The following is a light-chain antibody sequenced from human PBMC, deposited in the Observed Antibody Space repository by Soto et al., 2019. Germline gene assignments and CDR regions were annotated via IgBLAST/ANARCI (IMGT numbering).Light chain of an antibody. CDR1: QSVSSSY. J-gene: IGKJ2*01. CDR2: GAS. Sequence: EIVLTQSPGTLSLSPGERATLSCRASQSVSSSYLAWYQQKPGQAPRLLIYGASSRATGIPDRFSGSGSGTDSTLTISRLEPEDGAVYYCQQYGSSPPYTFGQGTKLESK. CDR3: QQYGSSPPYT. V-gene: IGKV3-20*01.